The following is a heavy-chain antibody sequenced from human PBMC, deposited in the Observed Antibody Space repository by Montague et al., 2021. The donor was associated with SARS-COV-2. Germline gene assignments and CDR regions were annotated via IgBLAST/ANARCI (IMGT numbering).Heavy chain of an antibody. CDR2: IFYSGTT. CDR3: ARHVTFGGVVVALDY. Sequence: SETLSLTCTVSGASISNSEDSWGWIRQSPGKGLEWFGSIFYSGTTYFNPSPRSRIAISVDTSKNQFSLKVTSVTAADTAVYYCARHVTFGGVVVALDYWGQGHLVSVSS. V-gene: IGHV4-39*01. D-gene: IGHD3-16*02. CDR1: GASISNSEDS. J-gene: IGHJ4*02.